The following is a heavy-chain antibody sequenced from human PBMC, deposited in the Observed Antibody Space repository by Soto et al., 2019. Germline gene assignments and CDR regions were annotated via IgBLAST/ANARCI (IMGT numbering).Heavy chain of an antibody. J-gene: IGHJ4*02. D-gene: IGHD6-19*01. CDR3: ARTVTGDY. V-gene: IGHV3-23*01. Sequence: EVQLLESGGGLVQPRGSLRLSCAVSGFTFSSYAMMWVRQAPGKGLEWVSAISRSGGSTYYADSVKGRFTISRDNSKNTLFLQRNSLRAEDTAVYYCARTVTGDYWGQGTLVTVSS. CDR2: ISRSGGST. CDR1: GFTFSSYA.